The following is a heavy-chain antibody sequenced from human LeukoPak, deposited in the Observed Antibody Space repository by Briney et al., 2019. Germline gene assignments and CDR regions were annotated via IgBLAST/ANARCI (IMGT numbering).Heavy chain of an antibody. CDR3: AKDSQSYTAVVPPDFDY. CDR2: ISGSGGST. V-gene: IGHV3-23*01. J-gene: IGHJ4*02. CDR1: GFTFSSYA. D-gene: IGHD5-18*01. Sequence: GGSLRLSCAASGFTFSSYAMSWVRQAPGKGLEWVSAISGSGGSTYYADSVKGRFTISRDNSKNTLYLQMNSLRAEDTAVYYCAKDSQSYTAVVPPDFDYWGQGTLVTVSS.